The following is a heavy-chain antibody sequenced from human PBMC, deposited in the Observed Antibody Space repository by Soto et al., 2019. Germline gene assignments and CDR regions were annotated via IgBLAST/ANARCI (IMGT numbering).Heavy chain of an antibody. D-gene: IGHD6-13*01. CDR2: IDPSDSYT. CDR3: ARHQYSSSWYQSGYYYYYGFDV. CDR1: GYSFTSYW. J-gene: IGHJ6*02. V-gene: IGHV5-10-1*01. Sequence: GESLKISCKGSGYSFTSYWISWVRQMPGKGLEWMGRIDPSDSYTNYSPSFQGHVTISADKSISTAYLQWSSLKASDTAMYYCARHQYSSSWYQSGYYYYYGFDVWGQGTMVTVSS.